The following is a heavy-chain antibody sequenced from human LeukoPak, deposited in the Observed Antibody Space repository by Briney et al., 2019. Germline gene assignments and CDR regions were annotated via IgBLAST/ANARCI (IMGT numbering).Heavy chain of an antibody. D-gene: IGHD3-10*01. CDR3: ARHRMVRGAIGY. V-gene: IGHV4-34*01. CDR2: INHSGST. CDR1: GGSFSGYY. J-gene: IGHJ4*02. Sequence: PSETLSLTCAVYGGSFSGYYWSWIRQPPGKGLEWIGEINHSGSTNYNPSLKSRVTISVDTSKNQFSLKLSSVTAADTAVYYCARHRMVRGAIGYWGQGTLVTVSS.